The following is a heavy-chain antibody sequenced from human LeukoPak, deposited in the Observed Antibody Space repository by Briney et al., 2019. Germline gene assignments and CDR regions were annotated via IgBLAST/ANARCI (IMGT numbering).Heavy chain of an antibody. CDR2: IYYSGST. D-gene: IGHD3-9*01. Sequence: SETLSLTCTVSGGSISSYYWNWIRQPPGKGLEWIGSIYYSGSTYYNPSLKSRVTISVDTSKNQFSLKLSSVTAADTAVYYCARVISSVELRYFDWLAPNYYYYYMDVWGKGTTVTISS. J-gene: IGHJ6*03. CDR3: ARVISSVELRYFDWLAPNYYYYYMDV. V-gene: IGHV4-59*05. CDR1: GGSISSYY.